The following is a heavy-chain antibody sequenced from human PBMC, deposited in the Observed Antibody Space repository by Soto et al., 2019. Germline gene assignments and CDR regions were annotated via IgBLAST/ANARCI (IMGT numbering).Heavy chain of an antibody. CDR3: AFGDPVFLTGLYAFDI. CDR1: GGTFSSYT. J-gene: IGHJ3*02. D-gene: IGHD3-9*01. CDR2: IIPILGIA. Sequence: ASVKVSCKASGGTFSSYTISWVRQAPGQGLERMGRIIPILGIANYAQKIQGRVTITADKSTSTAYLGLSSLSSEDSSFFYCAFGDPVFLTGLYAFDIWGQGTMVTVSS. V-gene: IGHV1-69*02.